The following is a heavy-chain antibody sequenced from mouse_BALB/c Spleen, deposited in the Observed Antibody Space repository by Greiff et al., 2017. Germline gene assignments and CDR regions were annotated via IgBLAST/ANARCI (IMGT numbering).Heavy chain of an antibody. Sequence: QVQLQQPGAELVRPGASVKLSCKASGYTFTSYWINWVKQRPGQGLEWIGNIYPSDSYTNYNQKFKDKATLTVDKSSSTAYMQLSSPTSEDSAVYYCTRGTDYRYDWFAYWGQGTLVTVSA. J-gene: IGHJ3*01. CDR3: TRGTDYRYDWFAY. V-gene: IGHV1-69*02. CDR2: IYPSDSYT. D-gene: IGHD2-14*01. CDR1: GYTFTSYW.